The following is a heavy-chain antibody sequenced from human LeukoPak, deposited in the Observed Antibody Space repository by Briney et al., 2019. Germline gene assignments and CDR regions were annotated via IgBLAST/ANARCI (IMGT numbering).Heavy chain of an antibody. D-gene: IGHD2-2*01. J-gene: IGHJ5*02. CDR3: ARTLGYCSSTSCYGRWFDP. Sequence: SETLSLTCAGSGGSISSGGYSWSWIRQPPGKGLEWIGYIYHSGSTYYNPSLKSRVTISVDRSKNQFSLKLSSVTAADTAVYYCARTLGYCSSTSCYGRWFDPWGQGTLVTVSS. CDR1: GGSISSGGYS. CDR2: IYHSGST. V-gene: IGHV4-30-2*01.